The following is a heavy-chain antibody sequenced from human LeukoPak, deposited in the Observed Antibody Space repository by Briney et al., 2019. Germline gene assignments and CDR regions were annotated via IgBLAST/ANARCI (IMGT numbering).Heavy chain of an antibody. J-gene: IGHJ5*02. D-gene: IGHD3-10*01. CDR1: GYSFTSYW. CDR2: IYPGDSDT. V-gene: IGHV5-51*01. CDR3: ARHGRRLLWFGELFGWFDP. Sequence: GESLQISCKGSGYSFTSYWIGWVRQMPGKGLEWMGIIYPGDSDTRYGPSFQGQVTISADKSISTAYLQWSSLKASDTAMYYCARHGRRLLWFGELFGWFDPWGQGTLVTVSS.